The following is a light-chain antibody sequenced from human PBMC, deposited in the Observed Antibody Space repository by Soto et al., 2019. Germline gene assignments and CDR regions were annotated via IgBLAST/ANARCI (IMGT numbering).Light chain of an antibody. CDR2: AAS. CDR1: QSISSY. CDR3: QKSYTTPIN. Sequence: DIQMTQSPSSLSASVLYRVTITCRASQSISSYLNWYQQKPGKAPKLLIYAASSLQSGVPSRFSGSGSETVFTLTITSLQPEDSATYYCQKSYTTPINFGQGTRLEIK. V-gene: IGKV1-39*01. J-gene: IGKJ5*01.